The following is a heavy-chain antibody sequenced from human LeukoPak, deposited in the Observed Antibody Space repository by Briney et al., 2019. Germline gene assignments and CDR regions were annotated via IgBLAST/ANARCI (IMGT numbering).Heavy chain of an antibody. CDR1: GYTFTTYS. CDR2: INPNSGGT. D-gene: IGHD7-27*01. CDR3: ARDLGSSRGY. J-gene: IGHJ4*02. Sequence: GASVKVSCKASGYTFTTYSMHWVRQAPGQRPEWMGWINPNSGGTNYAQKFQGRVTMTRDTSISTAYMELSRLRSDDTAVYYCARDLGSSRGYWGQGTLVTVSS. V-gene: IGHV1-2*02.